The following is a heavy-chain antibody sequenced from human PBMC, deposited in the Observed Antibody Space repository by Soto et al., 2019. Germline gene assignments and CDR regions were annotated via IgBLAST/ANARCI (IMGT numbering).Heavy chain of an antibody. V-gene: IGHV4-39*01. CDR3: ARHNSGYSSFPPDY. CDR2: IYYSGST. D-gene: IGHD5-18*01. CDR1: GGSISSSSYY. J-gene: IGHJ4*02. Sequence: QLQLQESGPGLVKPSETLSLTCTVSGGSISSSSYYWGWIRQPPGKGLEWIGSIYYSGSTYYNPSLKSRVTISVDTSKNQFSLKLSSVTAADTAVYYCARHNSGYSSFPPDYWGQGTLVTVSS.